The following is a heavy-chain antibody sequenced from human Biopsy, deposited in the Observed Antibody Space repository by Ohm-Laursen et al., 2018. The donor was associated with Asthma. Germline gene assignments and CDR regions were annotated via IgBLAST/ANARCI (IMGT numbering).Heavy chain of an antibody. CDR1: GFTFRSYA. V-gene: IGHV3-30-3*01. CDR3: ARDVMEWYLPAFDF. Sequence: SLRLSCSASGFTFRSYAMHWVRQAPGKGLEWVAVGGSYYDGGLKYYADSVNGQFTVSRGDSKNTLYLQMNSLRPDDTAVYYCARDVMEWYLPAFDFWGQGTLVTVSS. J-gene: IGHJ4*02. CDR2: GGSYYDGGLK. D-gene: IGHD3-3*01.